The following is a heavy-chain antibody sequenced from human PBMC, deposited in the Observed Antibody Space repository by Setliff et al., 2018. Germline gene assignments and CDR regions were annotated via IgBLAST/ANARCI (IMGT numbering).Heavy chain of an antibody. D-gene: IGHD2-15*01. Sequence: ASVKVSCKASGYTFNNYAIDWVRQAPGQGLEWMGWINTNTGNPTYAQGFTGRFVFSLDTSVSTAYLQISSLKAEDTAVYYCARDNRGYAWDYYYYMDVWGKGTTVTVSS. V-gene: IGHV7-4-1*02. J-gene: IGHJ6*03. CDR1: GYTFNNYA. CDR3: ARDNRGYAWDYYYYMDV. CDR2: INTNTGNP.